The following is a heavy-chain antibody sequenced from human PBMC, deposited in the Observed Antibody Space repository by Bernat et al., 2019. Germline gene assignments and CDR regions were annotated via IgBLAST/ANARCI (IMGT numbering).Heavy chain of an antibody. J-gene: IGHJ5*02. V-gene: IGHV5-10-1*03. CDR2: IDPRDSYT. CDR3: ARAYDFWGGYYRVNWFDP. CDR1: GYSFTSYW. D-gene: IGHD3-3*01. Sequence: EVQLVQSGAEVKKPGESLRISCKRSGYSFTSYWISWVRQMPGKGLEWMGRIDPRDSYTNYSPSFQGHVTNSADKSISTAYLQWSSLKASDTAMYYCARAYDFWGGYYRVNWFDPWGQGTLVTVSS.